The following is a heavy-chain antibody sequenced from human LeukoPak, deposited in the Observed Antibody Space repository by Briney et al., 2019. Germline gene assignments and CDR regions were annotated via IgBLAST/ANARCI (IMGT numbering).Heavy chain of an antibody. V-gene: IGHV1-2*02. Sequence: ALVKVSCKASGYTFTGYYMHWVRQAPGQGLEWMGWINPNSGGTNYAQKFQGRVTTTRDTSISTAYMELSRLRSDDTAVYYCARVWGYAANLNYWGQGTLVTVSS. CDR3: ARVWGYAANLNY. CDR2: INPNSGGT. CDR1: GYTFTGYY. J-gene: IGHJ4*02. D-gene: IGHD3-16*01.